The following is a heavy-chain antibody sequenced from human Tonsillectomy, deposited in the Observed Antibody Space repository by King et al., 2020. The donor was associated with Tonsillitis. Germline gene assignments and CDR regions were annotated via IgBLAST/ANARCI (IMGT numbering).Heavy chain of an antibody. J-gene: IGHJ5*02. CDR1: GGSFSGYY. CDR2: INHSGST. D-gene: IGHD1-1*01. Sequence: VQLPQWGAGLLKPSETLSLTCAVYGGSFSGYYWSWIRQPPGKGLEWIGEINHSGSTNYNPSLKSRVTISVDTSKNQFSLKLSSVTAADTAVYYCARGTRGLETTWGQGTLVTVSS. CDR3: ARGTRGLETT. V-gene: IGHV4-34*01.